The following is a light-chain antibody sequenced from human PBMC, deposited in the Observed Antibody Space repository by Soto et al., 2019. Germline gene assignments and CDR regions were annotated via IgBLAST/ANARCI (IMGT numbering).Light chain of an antibody. CDR3: QQYDNVVWMFT. J-gene: IGKJ2*01. CDR1: QDISNY. Sequence: DIQMTQSPSSLSASVGDRVTITCQASQDISNYLNWYQQKPGKAPKLLIYDASNLETGVPSRFSGSGSGTDFTFTITSLQPEDTATYYCQQYDNVVWMFTFCQGTKLEIK. V-gene: IGKV1-33*01. CDR2: DAS.